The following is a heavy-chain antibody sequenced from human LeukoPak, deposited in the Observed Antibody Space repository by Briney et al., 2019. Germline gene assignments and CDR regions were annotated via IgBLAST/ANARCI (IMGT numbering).Heavy chain of an antibody. CDR3: ARHDNYPGFGRGFDP. V-gene: IGHV4-59*08. CDR1: GDAMSGYY. D-gene: IGHD1-14*01. CDR2: MFYSGTT. J-gene: IGHJ5*02. Sequence: SETLSLTCSVSGDAMSGYYWSWFRQPPGKGLEWIGYMFYSGTTSYNPSLKSRVTMSADTSKNHFSLKLYSVTAADTAVYYCARHDNYPGFGRGFDPWGQGFLVTVTS.